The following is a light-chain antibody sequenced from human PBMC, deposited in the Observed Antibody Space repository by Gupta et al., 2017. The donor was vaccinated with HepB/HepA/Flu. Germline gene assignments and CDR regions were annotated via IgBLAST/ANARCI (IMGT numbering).Light chain of an antibody. CDR3: KQCTSTPHT. CDR2: WAS. V-gene: IGKV4-1*01. J-gene: IGKJ4*01. CDR1: QSVLYSPENKQY. Sequence: DIVMTQSPHSLAVSLGETATINCKSSQSVLYSPENKQYLSWYQQKPGQPPKLLIYWASNRESGVPDRFSGSGSGTDFSLTISGVQAEDVAVYYCKQCTSTPHTFGGGTKVEIK.